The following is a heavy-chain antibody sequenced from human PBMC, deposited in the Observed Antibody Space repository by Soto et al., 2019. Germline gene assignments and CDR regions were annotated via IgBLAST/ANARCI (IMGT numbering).Heavy chain of an antibody. V-gene: IGHV3-48*01. CDR2: ISSSSSTI. J-gene: IGHJ6*03. CDR1: GVSVRSYG. D-gene: IGHD4-4*01. CDR3: ARGVGRMATVMYYYTDV. Sequence: PWGCTGLACAACGVSVRSYGMDWVLKAPGKGLEWVSYISSSSSTIYYADSVKGRFTISRDNAKNSLYLQMNSLRAEDTAVYYCARGVGRMATVMYYYTDVWGNGTTVPVS.